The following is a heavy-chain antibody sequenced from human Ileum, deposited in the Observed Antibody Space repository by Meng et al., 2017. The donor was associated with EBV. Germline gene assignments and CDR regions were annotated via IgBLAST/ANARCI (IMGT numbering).Heavy chain of an antibody. J-gene: IGHJ4*02. V-gene: IGHV4-4*02. Sequence: QVELQGLGPRPVKPSGTLALTCTVSGDSIRSDIWWSWVRQPPGKGLEWIGEVYHRGDTNYNPSLKSRVDISVDKSKNQFYLSLFSVTAADTAVYYCGRDQGRELINHWGQGTLVTVSS. CDR3: GRDQGRELINH. CDR1: GDSIRSDIW. CDR2: VYHRGDT. D-gene: IGHD1-7*01.